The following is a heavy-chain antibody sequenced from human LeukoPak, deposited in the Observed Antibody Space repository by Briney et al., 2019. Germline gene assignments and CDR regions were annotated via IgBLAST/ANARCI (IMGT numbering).Heavy chain of an antibody. CDR3: ARDPYGSGSYYSHFDY. D-gene: IGHD3-10*01. CDR1: GYTFTNSY. CDR2: INPSGGST. J-gene: IGHJ4*02. Sequence: GASVKVSCKASGYTFTNSYIHWVRQAPGQGLEWMGIINPSGGSTSYPQKFQGRVTVTRATSTSTVYMELSSLRSEDTAVYYCARDPYGSGSYYSHFDYWGQGTLVTVSS. V-gene: IGHV1-46*01.